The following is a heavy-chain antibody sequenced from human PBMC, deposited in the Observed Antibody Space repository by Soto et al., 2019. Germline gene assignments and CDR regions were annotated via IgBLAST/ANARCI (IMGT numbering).Heavy chain of an antibody. J-gene: IGHJ6*02. V-gene: IGHV4-39*01. D-gene: IGHD3-22*01. CDR3: ARHPLSDDSESSGSTDYYYGMDV. CDR1: GGSISSSSYY. Sequence: SETLSLTCTVSGGSISSSSYYWGWIRQPPGKGLEWIGSIYYSGSTYYNPSLKSRVTISVDTSKNQFSLKLSSVTAADTAVYYCARHPLSDDSESSGSTDYYYGMDVWGQGTTVTVSS. CDR2: IYYSGST.